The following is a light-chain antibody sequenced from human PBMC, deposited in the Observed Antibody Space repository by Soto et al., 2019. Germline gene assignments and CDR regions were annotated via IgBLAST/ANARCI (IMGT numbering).Light chain of an antibody. V-gene: IGKV1-5*03. CDR2: EAS. CDR1: QTISTW. J-gene: IGKJ1*01. Sequence: DIQMTQSPSTLSASVGDRVIITCRASQTISTWLAWYQQKPGKAPKLLLYEASTLESGVPSRFSGSGSGTEFTLTVSSRQPDDFATYFCQQYDGNWWTFGQGTKVDIK. CDR3: QQYDGNWWT.